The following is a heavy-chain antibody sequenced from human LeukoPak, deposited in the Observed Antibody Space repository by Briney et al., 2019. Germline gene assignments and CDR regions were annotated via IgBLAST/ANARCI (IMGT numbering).Heavy chain of an antibody. V-gene: IGHV5-51*01. D-gene: IGHD5-18*01. CDR1: GYSFTKYW. J-gene: IGHJ4*02. CDR2: IYPGDSDT. CDR3: ARLNNYVYFSDY. Sequence: GESLKISXKGSGYSFTKYWIGWVRQMPGKGLEWMGIIYPGDSDTRYSPSFQGQVTISADKSTSTAYLQWSSLKASDTAMYYCARLNNYVYFSDYWGQGTLVTVSS.